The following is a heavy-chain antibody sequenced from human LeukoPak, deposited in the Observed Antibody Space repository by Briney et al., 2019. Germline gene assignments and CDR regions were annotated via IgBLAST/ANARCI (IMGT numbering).Heavy chain of an antibody. V-gene: IGHV1-69*04. Sequence: ASVKVSCKASGGTFSSFSISWVRQAPGQGLEWMGRIIPVLTITNYAQKFQGRVTITADKSTSTAYMELSSLRSEDTAVYYCAREATSLLYFDLWGRGTLVTVSS. CDR2: IIPVLTIT. CDR1: GGTFSSFS. CDR3: AREATSLLYFDL. J-gene: IGHJ2*01. D-gene: IGHD1-26*01.